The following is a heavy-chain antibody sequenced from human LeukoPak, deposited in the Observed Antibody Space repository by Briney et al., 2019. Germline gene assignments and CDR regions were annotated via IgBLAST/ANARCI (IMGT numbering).Heavy chain of an antibody. D-gene: IGHD1-14*01. J-gene: IGHJ2*01. CDR3: VRLYKIEGADL. Sequence: GGSLRLSCAASGFTFSTYWMHWVRQTPGKGLGWVSSIRNDGTTKNYADSVKGRFTISRDNAKNTLYLQMNSLRAEDTAVYYCVRLYKIEGADLWGRGTLVTVSS. V-gene: IGHV3-74*01. CDR1: GFTFSTYW. CDR2: IRNDGTTK.